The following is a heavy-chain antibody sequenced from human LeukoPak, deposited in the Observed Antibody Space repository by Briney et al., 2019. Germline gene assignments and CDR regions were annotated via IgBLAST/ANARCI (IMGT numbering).Heavy chain of an antibody. D-gene: IGHD3-16*01. CDR2: INPYGGST. V-gene: IGHV1-46*01. Sequence: ASVKVSCKASGYTFTSQFMNWVRQAPGQGLEWMGIINPYGGSTSYAQKFQGRVTMTRDTSTSTVYMEVSSLRSEDSAVYYCARSMSHGGHLDYWGQGTLVTGSS. CDR1: GYTFTSQF. J-gene: IGHJ4*02. CDR3: ARSMSHGGHLDY.